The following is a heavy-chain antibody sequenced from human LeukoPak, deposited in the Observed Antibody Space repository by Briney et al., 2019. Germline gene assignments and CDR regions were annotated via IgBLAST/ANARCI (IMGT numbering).Heavy chain of an antibody. CDR3: ASAQGIAAAGTNWIDP. CDR2: INHSGST. D-gene: IGHD6-13*01. J-gene: IGHJ5*02. V-gene: IGHV4-34*01. CDR1: GGSFSGYY. Sequence: TSETLSLTRAVYGGSFSGYYWRWIRQPPGKGLEWIGEINHSGSTNYNPSLKSRVTISVDTSKNQFSLKLSSVTAADTAVYYCASAQGIAAAGTNWIDPWGQGTLVTVSS.